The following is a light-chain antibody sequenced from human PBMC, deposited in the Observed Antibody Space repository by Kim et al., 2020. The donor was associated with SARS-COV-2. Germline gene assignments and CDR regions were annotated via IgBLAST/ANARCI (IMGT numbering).Light chain of an antibody. Sequence: VSPGQTASITCSGDKLGDKYTYWYQQKPGQSPVLVIYQDTKRPSGIPERFSGSNSGNRATLTISGTQAMDEADYYCRAWDSSTYVFGTGTKVTVL. CDR2: QDT. J-gene: IGLJ1*01. V-gene: IGLV3-1*01. CDR1: KLGDKY. CDR3: RAWDSSTYV.